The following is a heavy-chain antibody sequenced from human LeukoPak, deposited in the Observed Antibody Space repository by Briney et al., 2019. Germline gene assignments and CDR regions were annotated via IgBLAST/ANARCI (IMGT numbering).Heavy chain of an antibody. J-gene: IGHJ4*02. CDR1: GFTFSSYW. D-gene: IGHD2-15*01. V-gene: IGHV3-74*01. Sequence: PGGSLRLSCAASGFTFSSYWMHWVRQAPGKGLVWVSRINSDGSSTSYADSVKGRFTISRDNAKNTLYLQMNSLRAEDTAVYYCARVGTDIVGIDYWGQGTLVTVSS. CDR2: INSDGSST. CDR3: ARVGTDIVGIDY.